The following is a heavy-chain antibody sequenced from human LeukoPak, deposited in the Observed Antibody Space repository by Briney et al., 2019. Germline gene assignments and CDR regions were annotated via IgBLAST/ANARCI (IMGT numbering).Heavy chain of an antibody. V-gene: IGHV4-4*07. Sequence: PSETLSLTCTVSGGSINNYWSWIRQPAGKGLEWIGRIYISGGTNYNPSLKSRVAISVDTSKNQFSLKLRSVTAADTAVYYCAKSNGYGLIDIWGQGTMVTVSS. J-gene: IGHJ3*02. CDR1: GGSINNY. D-gene: IGHD3-22*01. CDR3: AKSNGYGLIDI. CDR2: IYISGGT.